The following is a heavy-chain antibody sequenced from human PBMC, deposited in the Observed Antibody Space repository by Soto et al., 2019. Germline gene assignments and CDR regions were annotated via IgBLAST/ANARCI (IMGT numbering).Heavy chain of an antibody. CDR3: ARDSYSNFQFDP. D-gene: IGHD4-4*01. V-gene: IGHV1-69*06. Sequence: SVKVSCKASGGTFSSYAISWVRQAPGQGLEWMGGIIPIFGTANYAQKFQGRVTITADKSTSTAYMELSSLRSEDTAVYYCARDSYSNFQFDPWGQGTLVTAPQ. J-gene: IGHJ5*02. CDR2: IIPIFGTA. CDR1: GGTFSSYA.